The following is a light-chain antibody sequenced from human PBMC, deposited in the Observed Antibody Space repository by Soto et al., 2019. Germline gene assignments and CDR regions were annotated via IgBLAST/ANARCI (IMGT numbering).Light chain of an antibody. CDR3: SSYKSSSTYV. CDR2: EVS. Sequence: PASVSGSPGQSITISCTGTSSDVGGYNYVSWYQQHPGKAPKLMIYEVSNRPSGVSNRFSGSKSGNTASLTISGLQAEDEADYYCSSYKSSSTYVFGTGTKVTVL. CDR1: SSDVGGYNY. J-gene: IGLJ1*01. V-gene: IGLV2-14*01.